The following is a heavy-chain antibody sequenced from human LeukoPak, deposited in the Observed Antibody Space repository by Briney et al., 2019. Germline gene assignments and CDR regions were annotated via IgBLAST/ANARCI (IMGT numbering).Heavy chain of an antibody. V-gene: IGHV4-34*01. J-gene: IGHJ1*01. CDR1: GGSFSGYY. CDR3: ARGRGRKMNCSSTSCLEYFQH. CDR2: INHSGST. D-gene: IGHD2-2*01. Sequence: SETLSLTCAVYGGSFSGYYWSWIRQPPGKGLEWIGEINHSGSTNYNPSLKSRVTISVDTSKNQFSLKLSSVTAADTAVYYCARGRGRKMNCSSTSCLEYFQHWGQGTLVTVSS.